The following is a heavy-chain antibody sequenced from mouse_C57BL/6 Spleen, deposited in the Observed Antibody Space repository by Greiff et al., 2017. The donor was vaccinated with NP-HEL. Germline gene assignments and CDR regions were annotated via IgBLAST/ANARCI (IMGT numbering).Heavy chain of an antibody. J-gene: IGHJ3*01. CDR2: ISSGSSTI. D-gene: IGHD1-1*01. Sequence: EVMLVESGGGLVKPGGSLKLSCAASGFTFSDYGMHWVRQAPEKGLEWVAYISSGSSTIYYADTVKGRFTISRDNAKNTLFLQMTSLGSEDTAMYYCARRDYYGSSWFAYWGQGTLVTVSA. V-gene: IGHV5-17*01. CDR3: ARRDYYGSSWFAY. CDR1: GFTFSDYG.